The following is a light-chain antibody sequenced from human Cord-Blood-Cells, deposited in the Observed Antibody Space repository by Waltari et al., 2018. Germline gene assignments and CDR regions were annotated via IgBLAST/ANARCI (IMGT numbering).Light chain of an antibody. J-gene: IGLJ3*02. CDR1: SSDVGGYNY. Sequence: QSALTQPRSVSGSPGQSVTISCTGTSSDVGGYNYVSWSQQHPGKAPKLMIYDVSKRPSGVPDRFSGSKSGNTASLTISGLQAEDEADYYCCSYAGSFWVFGGGTKLTVL. V-gene: IGLV2-11*01. CDR3: CSYAGSFWV. CDR2: DVS.